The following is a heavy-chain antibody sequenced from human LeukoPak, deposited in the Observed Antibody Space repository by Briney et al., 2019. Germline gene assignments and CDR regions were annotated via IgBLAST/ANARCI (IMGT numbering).Heavy chain of an antibody. Sequence: PSETLSLTCTVPGGSISSYYRSWIRQPPGKGLHWIGEINHSGSTNYNPSLKRLFTISVDTAKNQFSLKLSSLTSADTAVYYCARGSGYSRDGRWFDPWGQGTLVTVSS. D-gene: IGHD6-13*01. V-gene: IGHV4-34*01. CDR3: ARGSGYSRDGRWFDP. CDR2: INHSGST. J-gene: IGHJ5*02. CDR1: GGSISSYY.